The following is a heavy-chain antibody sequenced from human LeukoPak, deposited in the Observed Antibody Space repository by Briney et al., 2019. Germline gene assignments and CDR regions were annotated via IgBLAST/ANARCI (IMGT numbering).Heavy chain of an antibody. Sequence: GGSLRLSCAASGFTFSSSAMSWVRQVPGKGLEWVSGISASGGSTYYADSVRGRFTISRDNSKNTLFLQINSLRAEDTAVYYCAKGAYGYYYYGMDVWGRGTTVTVSS. V-gene: IGHV3-23*01. CDR3: AKGAYGYYYYGMDV. CDR1: GFTFSSSA. J-gene: IGHJ6*02. CDR2: ISASGGST. D-gene: IGHD5-12*01.